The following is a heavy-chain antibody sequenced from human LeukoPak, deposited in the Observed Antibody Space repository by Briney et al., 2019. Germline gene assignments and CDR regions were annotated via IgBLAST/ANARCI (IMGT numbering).Heavy chain of an antibody. CDR1: GGSFSGYY. D-gene: IGHD1-1*01. CDR2: INHSGST. Sequence: LETLSLTCAVYGGSFSGYYWSWIRQPPGKGLEWIGEINHSGSTNYNPSLKSRVTISVDTSKNQFSLKLSSVTAADTAVYYCARKGRRGPRGWFDPWGQGTLVTVSS. CDR3: ARKGRRGPRGWFDP. V-gene: IGHV4-34*01. J-gene: IGHJ5*02.